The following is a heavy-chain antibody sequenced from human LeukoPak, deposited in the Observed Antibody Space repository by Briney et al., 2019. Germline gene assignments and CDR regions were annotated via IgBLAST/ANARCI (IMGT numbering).Heavy chain of an antibody. CDR1: GFIFSDYA. Sequence: GGSLRLSCAASGFIFSDYAMHWVRQGPGRGLEWVSSISWNSGNMDYAASVKGRFIISREYAKNALYLQMTSLRTEDTDLYYCARGTFCSSNGCLPPYMDLWPQGATVTVSS. CDR3: ARGTFCSSNGCLPPYMDL. CDR2: ISWNSGNM. D-gene: IGHD2-2*01. V-gene: IGHV3-9*01. J-gene: IGHJ6*02.